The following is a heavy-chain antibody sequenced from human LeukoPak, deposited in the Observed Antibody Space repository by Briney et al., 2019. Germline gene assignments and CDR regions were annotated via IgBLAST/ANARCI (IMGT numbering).Heavy chain of an antibody. V-gene: IGHV4-34*01. CDR3: ARDVRGAFDY. Sequence: SETLSLTCAVYGGSFSGYYWSWIRQPPGKGLEWIGEINHSGSTNYNPSLKSRVTISVDTSKNQFSLKPSSVTAADTAVYYCARDVRGAFDYWGQGTLVTVSS. CDR2: INHSGST. CDR1: GGSFSGYY. J-gene: IGHJ4*02.